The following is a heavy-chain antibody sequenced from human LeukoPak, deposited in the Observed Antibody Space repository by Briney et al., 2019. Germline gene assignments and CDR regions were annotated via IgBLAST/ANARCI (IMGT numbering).Heavy chain of an antibody. Sequence: PSETLSLTCTVSGGSIRSHYWSWIRQPPGKGLEWIGYISYSGNTNYNPSLKSRLTISVDTSKSQFSLKLTSVTAADTAVYYYVGDSSSSPHYFDPWGQGTLVTVSS. J-gene: IGHJ5*02. CDR2: ISYSGNT. D-gene: IGHD6-6*01. V-gene: IGHV4-59*11. CDR1: GGSIRSHY. CDR3: VGDSSSSPHYFDP.